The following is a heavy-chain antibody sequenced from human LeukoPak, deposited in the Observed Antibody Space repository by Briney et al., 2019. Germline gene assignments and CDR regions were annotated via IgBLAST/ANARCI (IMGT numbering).Heavy chain of an antibody. CDR3: ARETPALRFLEWLLSGDLDY. D-gene: IGHD3-3*01. CDR2: ISSSSSYI. J-gene: IGHJ4*02. CDR1: GFTFSSYS. Sequence: GGSLRLSCAASGFTFSSYSMNWVRQAPGKGLEWVSSISSSSSYIYYADSVKGRFTISRDNAKNSLYLQMNSLRAEDTAVYYCARETPALRFLEWLLSGDLDYWGQGTLVTVSS. V-gene: IGHV3-21*01.